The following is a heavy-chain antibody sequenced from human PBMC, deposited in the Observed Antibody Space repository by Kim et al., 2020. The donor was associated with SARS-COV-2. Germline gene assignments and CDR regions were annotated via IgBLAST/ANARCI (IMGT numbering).Heavy chain of an antibody. CDR1: GGSISTYY. D-gene: IGHD3-10*01. CDR2: VYYSGVT. CDR3: ATFGSSYGSGTYFGY. V-gene: IGHV4-59*12. J-gene: IGHJ4*02. Sequence: SETLSLTCNVSGGSISTYYWNWIRQPPGKGLEWIGFVYYSGVTKYNPSLKNRLTISRDTSKNHFSLSLTSVTAADTAVYYCATFGSSYGSGTYFGYWGQG.